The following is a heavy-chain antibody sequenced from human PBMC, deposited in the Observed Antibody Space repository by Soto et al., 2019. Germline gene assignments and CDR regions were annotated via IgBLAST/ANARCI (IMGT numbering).Heavy chain of an antibody. CDR2: IWYEGSKK. CDR1: GFTFSSYG. J-gene: IGHJ3*02. D-gene: IGHD3-22*01. Sequence: QVQLVESGGGVVQPGRSLRLSCAASGFTFSSYGMHWVRQAPGKGLGWVAVIWYEGSKKYYADSVKGGFTISRDNSKNTLYLQMNSLRAEDTAVYYCARDGVKYYYDSSGYYYVPDAFDIWGQGTMVTVSS. V-gene: IGHV3-33*01. CDR3: ARDGVKYYYDSSGYYYVPDAFDI.